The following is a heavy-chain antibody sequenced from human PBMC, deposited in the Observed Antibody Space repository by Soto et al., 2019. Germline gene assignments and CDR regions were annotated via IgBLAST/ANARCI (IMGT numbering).Heavy chain of an antibody. V-gene: IGHV3-7*03. D-gene: IGHD4-17*01. J-gene: IGHJ4*02. CDR2: IRQDGSGK. CDR1: GFSFSSFW. CDR3: VRGYSDYTDYFDY. Sequence: GGSLRLSCAASGFSFSSFWMIWVRQAPGKGLEWVAIIRQDGSGKHYVDSVKGRFTVSRDNAEKSLYLQMDSLRPDDTAVYYCVRGYSDYTDYFDYWGQGALVTVSS.